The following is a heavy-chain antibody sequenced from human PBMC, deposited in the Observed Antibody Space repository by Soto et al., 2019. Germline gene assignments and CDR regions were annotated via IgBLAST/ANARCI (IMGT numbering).Heavy chain of an antibody. CDR1: GGSISSGGYY. CDR2: IYYSGST. Sequence: QVQLQESSPGLVKPSQTLSLTCTVSGGSISSGGYYWSWIRQHPGKGLEWIGYIYYSGSTYYNPPLKSRVTISVDTSKNQFSLKLSSVTAADTAVYYCARVRYCSGGSCYPRFDPWGQGTLVTVSS. CDR3: ARVRYCSGGSCYPRFDP. J-gene: IGHJ5*02. V-gene: IGHV4-31*03. D-gene: IGHD2-15*01.